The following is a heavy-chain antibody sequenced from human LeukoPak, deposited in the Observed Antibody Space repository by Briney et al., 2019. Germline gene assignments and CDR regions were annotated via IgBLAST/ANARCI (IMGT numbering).Heavy chain of an antibody. CDR2: IYYSGST. J-gene: IGHJ4*02. CDR3: AREVEGNYYGSGKGDYFDY. CDR1: GGSISSYY. D-gene: IGHD3-10*01. V-gene: IGHV4-59*01. Sequence: SETLSLTCTVSGGSISSYYWSWIRQPPGKGLEWIGYIYYSGSTNYNPSLKSRVTISVDTSKNQFSLKLSSVTAADTAVYYCAREVEGNYYGSGKGDYFDYWGQGTLVTVSS.